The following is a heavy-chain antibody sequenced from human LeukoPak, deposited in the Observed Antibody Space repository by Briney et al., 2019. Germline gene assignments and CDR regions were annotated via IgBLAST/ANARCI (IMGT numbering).Heavy chain of an antibody. Sequence: SETLSLTCTVSGGSISSYYWSWIRQPPGKGLEWIGYIYYSGSTNYNPSLKSRVTISVDTSKNQFSLKLSSVTAADTAVYYCARERGSYRAEFDYWGQGTLVTVSS. J-gene: IGHJ4*02. D-gene: IGHD1-26*01. CDR3: ARERGSYRAEFDY. CDR1: GGSISSYY. CDR2: IYYSGST. V-gene: IGHV4-59*12.